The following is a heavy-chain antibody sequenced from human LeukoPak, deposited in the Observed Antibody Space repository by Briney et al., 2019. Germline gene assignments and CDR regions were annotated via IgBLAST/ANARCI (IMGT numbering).Heavy chain of an antibody. V-gene: IGHV4-39*07. CDR3: ARADEVVAATL. CDR2: IYYSGST. D-gene: IGHD2-15*01. J-gene: IGHJ4*02. CDR1: GGSMSSSSYY. Sequence: SETLSLTCTVSGGSMSSSSYYWGWIRQPPGKGLEWIGNIYYSGSTYYNPSLKSRVTISVDTSKNQFSLKLSSVTAADTAVYYCARADEVVAATLWGQGTLVTVSS.